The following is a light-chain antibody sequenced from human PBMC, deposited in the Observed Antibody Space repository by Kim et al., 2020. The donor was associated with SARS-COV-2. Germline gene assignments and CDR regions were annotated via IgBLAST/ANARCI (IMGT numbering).Light chain of an antibody. Sequence: SSVGDRVTITCRASQYITNYLAWYQQRPGKAPKLLIYTASTLQTGVPSRFSGSGSGTDFALTISSLQPEDFATYYCQQGNTFPLTFGGGTKVDIK. CDR1: QYITNY. CDR3: QQGNTFPLT. J-gene: IGKJ4*01. CDR2: TAS. V-gene: IGKV1-12*01.